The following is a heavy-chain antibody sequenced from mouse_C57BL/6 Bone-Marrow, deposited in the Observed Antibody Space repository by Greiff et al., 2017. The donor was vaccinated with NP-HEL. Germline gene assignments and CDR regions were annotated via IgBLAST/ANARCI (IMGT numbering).Heavy chain of an antibody. D-gene: IGHD1-1*01. CDR3: ARGDYYGSSSYYFDY. Sequence: SGPELVKPGASVKISCKASGYTFTDYYINWVKQRPGQGLEWIGWIFPGSGSTYYNEKFKGKATLTVDKSSSTAYMLLSSLTSEDSAVYFCARGDYYGSSSYYFDYWGQGTTLTVSS. CDR1: GYTFTDYY. J-gene: IGHJ2*01. CDR2: IFPGSGST. V-gene: IGHV1-75*01.